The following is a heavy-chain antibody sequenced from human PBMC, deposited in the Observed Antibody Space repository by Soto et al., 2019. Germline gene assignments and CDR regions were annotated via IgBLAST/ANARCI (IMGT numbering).Heavy chain of an antibody. D-gene: IGHD1-26*01. J-gene: IGHJ4*02. Sequence: SETLSLTCAVSGGSISSSNWWSWVRQPPGKGLEWIGNIYHSGSTHYNPSLKSRVTISVDPSKNQFSLMLTAVTAADTAVYYCARTHSGSYYSVFYYWGRGSLVTVSS. CDR1: GGSISSSNW. V-gene: IGHV4-4*02. CDR2: IYHSGST. CDR3: ARTHSGSYYSVFYY.